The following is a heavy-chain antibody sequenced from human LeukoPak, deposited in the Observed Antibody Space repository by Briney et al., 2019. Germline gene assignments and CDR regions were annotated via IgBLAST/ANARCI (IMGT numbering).Heavy chain of an antibody. CDR1: GYTFISYT. CDR2: ISAYNGNT. V-gene: IGHV1-18*01. Sequence: ASVKVSCKASGYTFISYTLHWVRQAPGQGLEWMGWISAYNGNTNYAQKLQGRVTMTTDTSTSTAYMELRSLRSDDTAVYYCARGRYDSSAANYWGQGTLVTVSS. CDR3: ARGRYDSSAANY. J-gene: IGHJ4*02. D-gene: IGHD3-22*01.